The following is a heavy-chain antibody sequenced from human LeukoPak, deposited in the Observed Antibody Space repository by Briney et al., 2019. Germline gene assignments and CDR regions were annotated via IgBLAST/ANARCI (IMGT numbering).Heavy chain of an antibody. CDR1: GYTFTSYD. CDR2: INPNSGGT. V-gene: IGHV1-2*02. J-gene: IGHJ3*02. Sequence: ASVKVSCKASGYTFTSYDINWVRQAPGQGLEWMGWINPNSGGTNYAQKFQGRVTMTRDTSISTAYMELSRLRSDDTAVYYCASHRETRDAFDIWGQGTMVTVSS. CDR3: ASHRETRDAFDI. D-gene: IGHD1-14*01.